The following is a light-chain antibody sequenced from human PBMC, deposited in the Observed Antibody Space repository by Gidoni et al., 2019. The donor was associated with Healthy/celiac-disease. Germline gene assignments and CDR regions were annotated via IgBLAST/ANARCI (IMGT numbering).Light chain of an antibody. V-gene: IGKV3-20*01. CDR2: GAS. CDR1: QSVSSSY. Sequence: EIVLPHSPGTLSLSPGERATLSCRASQSVSSSYLAWYQQKPGQAPRLLISGASSRATGIPDRFSGSGSGTDFTLTISRLEPEDFAVYYCQQYGSSYTFXQXTKLEIK. CDR3: QQYGSSYT. J-gene: IGKJ2*01.